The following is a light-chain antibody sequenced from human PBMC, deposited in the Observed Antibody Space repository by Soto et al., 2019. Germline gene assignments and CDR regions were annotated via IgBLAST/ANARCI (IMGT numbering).Light chain of an antibody. V-gene: IGLV2-8*01. CDR1: SSDFGSYNY. Sequence: QSALTQPPSASGSPGQSVAISCTRTSSDFGSYNYVSWYQQHPGKAPKLMIYEVSKRPSGVPGRFSGSKSGNTASLTVSGLQAEDEAYYYCGSYGGSDNWVFGGGTKLTVL. CDR2: EVS. J-gene: IGLJ3*02. CDR3: GSYGGSDNWV.